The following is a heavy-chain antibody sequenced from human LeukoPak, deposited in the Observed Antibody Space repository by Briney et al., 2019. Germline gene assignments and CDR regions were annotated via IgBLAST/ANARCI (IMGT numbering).Heavy chain of an antibody. CDR1: GASISSSSYY. CDR3: ARQMAVTASDY. J-gene: IGHJ4*02. D-gene: IGHD2-21*02. Sequence: SETLSLTCTVSGASISSSSYYWGWIRQPPGKGLEWIGSMYYSGRTYYNPSLKSRVTISVDTSKNQFSLRLTSVTDADTGVYYCARQMAVTASDYWGQGTLVTVSS. CDR2: MYYSGRT. V-gene: IGHV4-39*01.